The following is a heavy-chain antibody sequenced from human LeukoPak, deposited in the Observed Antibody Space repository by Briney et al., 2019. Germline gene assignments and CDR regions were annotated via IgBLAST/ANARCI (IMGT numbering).Heavy chain of an antibody. Sequence: GASVKVSCKASGGTFSSYAISWVRQAPGQGLEWMGGIIPIFGTANYAQKFQGRVTITADKSTSTAYMELSSLRSEDTAVYYCARDLGYSPRYYYYYMDVWGKGTTVTVSS. D-gene: IGHD5-18*01. CDR3: ARDLGYSPRYYYYYMDV. J-gene: IGHJ6*03. CDR2: IIPIFGTA. CDR1: GGTFSSYA. V-gene: IGHV1-69*06.